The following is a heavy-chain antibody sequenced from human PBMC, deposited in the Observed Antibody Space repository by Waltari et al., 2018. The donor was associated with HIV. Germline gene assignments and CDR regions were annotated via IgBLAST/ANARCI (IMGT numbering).Heavy chain of an antibody. D-gene: IGHD3-10*01. Sequence: QVQLQESGPGLVKPSETLSLTCTVSGGSVNSGSYFWSWIRQPPGKGLEWIGYISYSGNTNYNPSLKSRLTISVDTSKNQFSLKLSSVTAADTAVYYCARHNRSWPSPFDYWCQGTLVIVSS. CDR2: ISYSGNT. J-gene: IGHJ4*02. CDR1: GGSVNSGSYF. V-gene: IGHV4-61*01. CDR3: ARHNRSWPSPFDY.